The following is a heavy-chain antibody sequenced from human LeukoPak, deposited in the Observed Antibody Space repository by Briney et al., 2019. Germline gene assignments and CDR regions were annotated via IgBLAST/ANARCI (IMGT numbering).Heavy chain of an antibody. CDR3: AKDAYGSGSRINWFDP. CDR1: GFTFSSYE. D-gene: IGHD3-10*01. J-gene: IGHJ5*02. Sequence: PGGSLRLSCAASGFTFSSYEMNWVRQAPGKGLEWVAFIRYDGSNKYYADSVKGRFTISRDNSKNTLYLQMNSLRAEDTAVYYCAKDAYGSGSRINWFDPWGQGTLVTVSS. CDR2: IRYDGSNK. V-gene: IGHV3-30*02.